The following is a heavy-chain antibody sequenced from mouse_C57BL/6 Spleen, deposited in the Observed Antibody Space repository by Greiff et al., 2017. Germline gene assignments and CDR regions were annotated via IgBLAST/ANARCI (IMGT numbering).Heavy chain of an antibody. D-gene: IGHD1-1*01. V-gene: IGHV1-63*01. CDR1: GYTFTNYW. J-gene: IGHJ1*03. CDR2: IYPGGGYT. Sequence: VQLQQSGAELVRPGTSVKMSCKASGYTFTNYWIGWAKQRPGHGLEWIGDIYPGGGYTNYNEKFKGKATLTADKSSSTAYMQFSSLTSEDSAIYYCARKGYGSSYEGYFDVWGTGTTVTVSS. CDR3: ARKGYGSSYEGYFDV.